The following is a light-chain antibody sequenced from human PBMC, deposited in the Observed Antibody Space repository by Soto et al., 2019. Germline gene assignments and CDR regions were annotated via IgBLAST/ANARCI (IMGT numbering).Light chain of an antibody. CDR3: QVWDSSGHFV. V-gene: IGLV3-21*02. J-gene: IGLJ1*01. Sequence: SYELTQPPSVSVAPGQTARVTCGGNNIGSKSVHWYHQKPGQAPVVVVYDDSDRPSGIADRVSGSNAGNTAPLTISPVEAGDDADYYCQVWDSSGHFVFGPGTKLTVL. CDR2: DDS. CDR1: NIGSKS.